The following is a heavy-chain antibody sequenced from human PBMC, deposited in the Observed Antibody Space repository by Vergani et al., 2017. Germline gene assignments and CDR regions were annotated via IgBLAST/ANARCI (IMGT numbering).Heavy chain of an antibody. Sequence: EVQLVESGGGLVQPGRSLRLSCAASGFTFDDYAMHWVRQAPGKGLEWVSGISWNSGSIGYADSVKGRFTISRDNAKNSLYLQMNSLRAEDPALYYCAKGSSSSSYYYYGMDVWGQGTTVTVSS. CDR2: ISWNSGSI. D-gene: IGHD6-6*01. CDR1: GFTFDDYA. V-gene: IGHV3-9*01. CDR3: AKGSSSSSYYYYGMDV. J-gene: IGHJ6*02.